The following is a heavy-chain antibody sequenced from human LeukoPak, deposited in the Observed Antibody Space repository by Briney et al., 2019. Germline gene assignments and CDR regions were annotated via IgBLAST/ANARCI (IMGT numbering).Heavy chain of an antibody. J-gene: IGHJ3*02. Sequence: SGGSLRLSCAASGFTFSDYYMTWIRQAPGKGLEWLSYISGTSSPTNYAESAKGRFTISRDNAENSLYLQMNSLRAEDTAVYYCARDLERSDFDIWGQGTMVTVSS. CDR1: GFTFSDYY. D-gene: IGHD1-1*01. CDR3: ARDLERSDFDI. V-gene: IGHV3-11*06. CDR2: ISGTSSPT.